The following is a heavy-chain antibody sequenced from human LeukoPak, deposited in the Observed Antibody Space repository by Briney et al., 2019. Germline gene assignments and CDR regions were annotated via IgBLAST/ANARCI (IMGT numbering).Heavy chain of an antibody. CDR1: GGSISSHY. D-gene: IGHD3-3*01. CDR2: IYYSGST. V-gene: IGHV4-59*11. Sequence: SETPSLTCTVSGGSISSHYWSWIRQPPGKGLEWIGYIYYSGSTNYNPSLKSRVTISVDTSRNQFSLKLSSVTAADTAVYYCARDRTIFVYWGQGTLVTVSS. J-gene: IGHJ4*02. CDR3: ARDRTIFVY.